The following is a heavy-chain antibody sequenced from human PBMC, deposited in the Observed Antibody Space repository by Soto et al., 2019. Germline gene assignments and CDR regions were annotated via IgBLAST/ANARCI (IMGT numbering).Heavy chain of an antibody. CDR2: INPASGHT. J-gene: IGHJ6*04. CDR1: GCTFTTYA. CDR3: GRSVGLATGEIIYNAMDG. V-gene: IGHV1-3*01. Sequence: GASVKVSCKASGCTFTTYALHWVRQAPGRRPEWMGWINPASGHTKYSKKFQDRVTITRDTSASTGYMELSSLRSEDTAVYYCGRSVGLATGEIIYNAMDGWGKGTKVTVSS. D-gene: IGHD1-26*01.